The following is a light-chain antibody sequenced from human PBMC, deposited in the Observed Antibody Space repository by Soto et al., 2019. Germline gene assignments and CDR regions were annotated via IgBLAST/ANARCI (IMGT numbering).Light chain of an antibody. CDR1: SSDIGGYNF. J-gene: IGLJ1*01. Sequence: QSALTPPASVSGSPGQSITISCTGTSSDIGGYNFVSWYQQYPGKAPKVMIYDVSHRPSGVSNRFSGSKSGNTASLTISGLQAEDEADYYCSSYRNSTTIYVFGSGTKLTVL. CDR2: DVS. V-gene: IGLV2-14*03. CDR3: SSYRNSTTIYV.